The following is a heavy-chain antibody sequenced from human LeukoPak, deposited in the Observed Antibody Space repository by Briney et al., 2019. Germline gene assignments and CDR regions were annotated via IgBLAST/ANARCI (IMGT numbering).Heavy chain of an antibody. Sequence: ASVKVSCKASGYTFTSYDINWVRPATGQGLEWMGWTNPNSGNTGYAQKFQGRVTITRNTSISTAYMELSSLRSEDTAVYYCARAYYDFWSGPGNWFNPWGQGTLVTVSS. CDR1: GYTFTSYD. J-gene: IGHJ5*02. V-gene: IGHV1-8*03. D-gene: IGHD3-3*01. CDR3: ARAYYDFWSGPGNWFNP. CDR2: TNPNSGNT.